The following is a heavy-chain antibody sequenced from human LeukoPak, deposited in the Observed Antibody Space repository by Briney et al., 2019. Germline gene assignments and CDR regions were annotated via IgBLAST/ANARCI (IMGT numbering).Heavy chain of an antibody. Sequence: GASVKVSCKTTEFSFTFYYMLWMRQAPGQGLEWMGWINANTGDTRYAPKFQGRVTMTRDVSITTAYMELSGLRSDDTAIYYCARDLIEGATNFWGQGTLVTVSS. CDR3: ARDLIEGATNF. CDR1: EFSFTFYY. J-gene: IGHJ4*02. CDR2: INANTGDT. D-gene: IGHD1-26*01. V-gene: IGHV1-2*02.